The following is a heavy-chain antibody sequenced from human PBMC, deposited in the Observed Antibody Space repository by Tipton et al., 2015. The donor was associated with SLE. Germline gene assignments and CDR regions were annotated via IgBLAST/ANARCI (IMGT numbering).Heavy chain of an antibody. CDR3: ATSTTQHCSGGSCYRHDAFDI. J-gene: IGHJ3*02. Sequence: TLSLTCTVSGGSISTYYWSWFRQPPGKGLEWIGYVFFSGTTNYNPSLKSRVTISVDTSKNQFSLNLNSVTAADTAVYYCATSTTQHCSGGSCYRHDAFDIWGQGTVVTVSS. CDR1: GGSISTYY. CDR2: VFFSGTT. D-gene: IGHD2-15*01. V-gene: IGHV4-4*08.